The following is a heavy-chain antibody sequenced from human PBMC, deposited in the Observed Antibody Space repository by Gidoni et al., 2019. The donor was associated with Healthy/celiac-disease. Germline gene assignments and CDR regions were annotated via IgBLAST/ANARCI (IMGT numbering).Heavy chain of an antibody. J-gene: IGHJ4*02. Sequence: EVQLVESGGGLVQPGGSLRLSCAASGFPFSSYSMNWVRQAPGKGLEWVSYISSSSSTIYYADSVKGRFTISRDKAKNSLYLQMNSLRDEDTAVYYCARGGSWSGYYTTALSYYWGQGTLVTVSS. CDR3: ARGGSWSGYYTTALSYY. V-gene: IGHV3-48*02. CDR1: GFPFSSYS. D-gene: IGHD3-3*01. CDR2: ISSSSSTI.